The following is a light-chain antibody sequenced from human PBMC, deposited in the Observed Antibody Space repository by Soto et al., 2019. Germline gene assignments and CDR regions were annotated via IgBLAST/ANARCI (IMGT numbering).Light chain of an antibody. CDR1: QSVSSIY. CDR2: GAS. CDR3: QQYGSSSWT. V-gene: IGKV3-20*01. J-gene: IGKJ1*01. Sequence: EIVLTQSPGTLSLSPGERATLSCRASQSVSSIYLAWYQHKPGQAPRLLIYGASSRATGIPDRFGGSGSGTDFTLTISRLETEDFAVYYCQQYGSSSWTFGRGTTVEIK.